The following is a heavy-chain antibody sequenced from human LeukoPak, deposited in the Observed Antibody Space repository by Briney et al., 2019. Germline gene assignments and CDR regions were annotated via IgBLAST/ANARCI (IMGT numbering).Heavy chain of an antibody. J-gene: IGHJ4*02. D-gene: IGHD3-3*01. CDR3: ARATSGEWFESKDVFDY. V-gene: IGHV1-69*13. CDR2: IIPIFGTA. CDR1: GGTFSSYA. Sequence: SVKVSCKAFGGTFSSYAISWVRQAPGQGLEWMGGIIPIFGTANYAQKFQGRVTITADESTSTAYMELSSLRSEDTVVYYCARATSGEWFESKDVFDYWGQGTLVTVSS.